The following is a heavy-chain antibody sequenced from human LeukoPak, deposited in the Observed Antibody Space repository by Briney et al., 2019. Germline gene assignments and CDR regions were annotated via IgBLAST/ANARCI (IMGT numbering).Heavy chain of an antibody. Sequence: PSETLSLTCTASGGSISSYYWSWIRQPPGKGLEWIGYIYYSGSTNYNPSLKSRVTISVDTSKNQFSLKLSSVTAADTAVYYCARASGSSDFDYWGQGTLVTVSS. CDR1: GGSISSYY. J-gene: IGHJ4*02. CDR2: IYYSGST. V-gene: IGHV4-59*01. CDR3: ARASGSSDFDY. D-gene: IGHD1-26*01.